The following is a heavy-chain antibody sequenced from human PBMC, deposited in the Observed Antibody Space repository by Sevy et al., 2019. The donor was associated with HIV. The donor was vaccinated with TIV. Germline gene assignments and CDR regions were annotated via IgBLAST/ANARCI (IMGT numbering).Heavy chain of an antibody. Sequence: ASVKVSCKASGYTFASEGISWVRQAPGQGLEWMGWIGAYNGNANSAQKLQGRVTTTTDTSTRTAYMELSSQSSDDTAIYYCARVPTYYYGSATYFESWGQGTLVTVSA. CDR2: IGAYNGNA. J-gene: IGHJ4*02. V-gene: IGHV1-18*01. CDR3: ARVPTYYYGSATYFES. CDR1: GYTFASEG. D-gene: IGHD3-10*01.